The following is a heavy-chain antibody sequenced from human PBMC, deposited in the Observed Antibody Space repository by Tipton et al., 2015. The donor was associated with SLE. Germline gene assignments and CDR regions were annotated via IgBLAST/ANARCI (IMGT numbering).Heavy chain of an antibody. Sequence: TLSLTCAVSGSFISSGYYWGWIRQPPGKGLEWIGSFYHSGSTYNNPSLKSRVTISVDTSKNQFSLRLSSVAAADTAVYYCARWGDRSGAEDWGQGTLVTVSS. CDR3: ARWGDRSGAED. CDR1: GSFISSGYY. CDR2: FYHSGST. J-gene: IGHJ4*02. D-gene: IGHD3-3*01. V-gene: IGHV4-38-2*01.